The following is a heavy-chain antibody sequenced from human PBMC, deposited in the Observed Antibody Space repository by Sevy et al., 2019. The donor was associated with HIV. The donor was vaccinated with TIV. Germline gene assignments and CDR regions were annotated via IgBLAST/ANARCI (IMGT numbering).Heavy chain of an antibody. CDR3: ARARSMVRGVTYFDY. Sequence: GGSLRLSCAASGFTFSSYWMSWVRQAPGKGLEWVANIKQDGSEKYYVDSVKGRFTISRDNAKNSLYLQMNSLRAEDTAVYYCARARSMVRGVTYFDYWGQGTLVTASS. CDR2: IKQDGSEK. D-gene: IGHD3-10*01. J-gene: IGHJ4*02. V-gene: IGHV3-7*01. CDR1: GFTFSSYW.